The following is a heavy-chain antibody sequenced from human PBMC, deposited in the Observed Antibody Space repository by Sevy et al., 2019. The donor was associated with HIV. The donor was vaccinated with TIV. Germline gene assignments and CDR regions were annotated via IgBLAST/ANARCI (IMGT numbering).Heavy chain of an antibody. CDR2: VSWNSRNI. J-gene: IGHJ6*02. CDR3: AKDINRGCDGINCYPYYYYFYGLDV. Sequence: GGSLRLSCAASGFPFNDHAMHWVRQVPGKGLEWVSGVSWNSRNIGYADSVKGRFNISRDNANHFLYLEMNSLRPEDTDFYYCAKDINRGCDGINCYPYYYYFYGLDVWGQGTTVTVSS. V-gene: IGHV3-9*01. D-gene: IGHD2-21*01. CDR1: GFPFNDHA.